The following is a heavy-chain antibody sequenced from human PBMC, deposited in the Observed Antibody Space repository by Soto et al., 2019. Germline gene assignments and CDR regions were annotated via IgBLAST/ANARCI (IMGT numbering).Heavy chain of an antibody. Sequence: QLQLQESGSRLVKPSQTLSLTCAVSGGSISSGGYPWSWIRQPPGKGLEWIGYIYHSGGTYYNPSLKRRVTISVDRSKNQFSLKLSSVTAADTAVYYCARSLDIVLVPAAMQVGWFDPWGQGTLVTVSS. CDR1: GGSISSGGYP. V-gene: IGHV4-30-2*01. D-gene: IGHD2-2*03. CDR2: IYHSGGT. CDR3: ARSLDIVLVPAAMQVGWFDP. J-gene: IGHJ5*02.